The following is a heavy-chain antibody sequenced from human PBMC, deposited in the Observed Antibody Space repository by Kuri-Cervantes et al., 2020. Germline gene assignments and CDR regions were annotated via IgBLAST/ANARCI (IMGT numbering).Heavy chain of an antibody. CDR1: GFTFSDSY. Sequence: GGSLRLSCAASGFTFSDSYMSWIRQAPGKGLEWVSWVSSSGNTRYYADSVKGRFTISRDNAKNTLYPQMDSLRADDTAVYYCATRNRDGFNRGLGYWGQGILVTVSS. J-gene: IGHJ4*02. CDR2: VSSSGNTR. D-gene: IGHD5-24*01. V-gene: IGHV3-11*04. CDR3: ATRNRDGFNRGLGY.